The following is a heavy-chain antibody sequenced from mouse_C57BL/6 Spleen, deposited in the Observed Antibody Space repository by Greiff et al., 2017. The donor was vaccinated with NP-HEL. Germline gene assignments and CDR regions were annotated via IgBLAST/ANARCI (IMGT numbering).Heavy chain of an antibody. CDR2: INPNNGGT. Sequence: DVQLQESGPELVKPGASVKMSCKASGYTFTDYNMHWVKQSHGKSLEWIGYINPNNGGTSYNQKFKGKATLTVNKSSSTAYMELRSLTSEDSAVYYCARSGDYDGDWFAYWGQGTLVTVSA. D-gene: IGHD2-4*01. CDR3: ARSGDYDGDWFAY. CDR1: GYTFTDYN. V-gene: IGHV1-22*01. J-gene: IGHJ3*01.